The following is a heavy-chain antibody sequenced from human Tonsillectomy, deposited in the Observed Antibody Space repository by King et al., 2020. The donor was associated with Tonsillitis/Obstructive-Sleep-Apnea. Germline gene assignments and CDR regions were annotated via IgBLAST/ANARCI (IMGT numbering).Heavy chain of an antibody. D-gene: IGHD2-2*01. CDR3: ARIGDCSSTSCQRKKPYYYYMDV. V-gene: IGHV4-34*01. Sequence: VQLQQWGAGLLKPSETLSLTCAVYGGSFSGYYWSWIRQPPGKGLEWIGEINHSGSTNYNPSLKSRVTISVDTSKNQFSLKLSSVTAADTAVYYCARIGDCSSTSCQRKKPYYYYMDVWGKGTTVTVSS. CDR1: GGSFSGYY. J-gene: IGHJ6*03. CDR2: INHSGST.